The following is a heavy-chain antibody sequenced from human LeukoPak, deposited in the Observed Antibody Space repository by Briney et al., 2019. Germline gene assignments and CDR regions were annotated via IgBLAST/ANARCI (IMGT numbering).Heavy chain of an antibody. Sequence: GGSLRLSCAASGFTFSSYGMHWVRQAPGKGLEWVAVISYDGSNKYYADSVKGRFTISRDNSKNTLYLQMNSLRAEDTAVYYCARGDYYGSGSYYKAGNVPFDYWGQGTLVTVSS. J-gene: IGHJ4*02. CDR1: GFTFSSYG. CDR2: ISYDGSNK. CDR3: ARGDYYGSGSYYKAGNVPFDY. V-gene: IGHV3-30*19. D-gene: IGHD3-10*01.